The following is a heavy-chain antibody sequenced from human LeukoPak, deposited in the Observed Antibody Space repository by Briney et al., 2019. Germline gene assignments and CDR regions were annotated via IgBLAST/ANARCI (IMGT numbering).Heavy chain of an antibody. CDR2: MNPNSGNT. CDR3: ARLKDIALAGIGSHDF. D-gene: IGHD3-3*01. Sequence: ASVKVSCKASGYTFTSYDINWVRQATGQGLEWMGWMNPNSGNTGYAQKFQGRVTMTRNTSISTAYMELSSLRSEDTALYYCARLKDIALAGIGSHDFWGQGTMVTVSS. V-gene: IGHV1-8*01. CDR1: GYTFTSYD. J-gene: IGHJ3*01.